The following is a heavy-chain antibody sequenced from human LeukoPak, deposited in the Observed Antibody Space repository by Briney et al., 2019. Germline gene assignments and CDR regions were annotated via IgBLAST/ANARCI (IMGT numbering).Heavy chain of an antibody. CDR3: ASLMTTVTTVFDY. V-gene: IGHV1-69*13. J-gene: IGHJ4*02. CDR1: GGTFSSYA. CDR2: IIPIFGIA. Sequence: SVKVSCKASGGTFSSYAISWVRQAPGQGLEWMGGIIPIFGIANYAQKFQGRVTITADESTSTAYMELSSLRSEDTAVYYCASLMTTVTTVFDYWGQGTLVTVSS. D-gene: IGHD4-17*01.